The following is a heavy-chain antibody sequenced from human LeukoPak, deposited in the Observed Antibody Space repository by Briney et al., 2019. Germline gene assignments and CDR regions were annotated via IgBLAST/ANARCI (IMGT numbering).Heavy chain of an antibody. CDR3: ARLRKMATIPFDY. J-gene: IGHJ4*02. CDR2: IYYSGST. D-gene: IGHD5-24*01. Sequence: SETLSLTCAVYGGSFSGYYWSWIRQPPGKGLEWIGYIYYSGSTNYNPSLKSRVTISVDTSKNQFSLKLSSVTAADTAVYYCARLRKMATIPFDYWGQGTLVTVSS. CDR1: GGSFSGYY. V-gene: IGHV4-59*01.